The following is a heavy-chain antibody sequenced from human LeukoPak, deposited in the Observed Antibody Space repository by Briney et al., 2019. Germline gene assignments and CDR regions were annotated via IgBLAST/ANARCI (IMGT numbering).Heavy chain of an antibody. Sequence: GGSLGLSCAASGFTFSSYGMHWVRQAPGKGLEWVAFIRYDGSNKYYADSVKGRFTISRDNSKNTLYLQMNSLRAEDTAVYYCARVNEDAFDIWGQGTMVTVSS. CDR3: ARVNEDAFDI. CDR1: GFTFSSYG. D-gene: IGHD1-1*01. J-gene: IGHJ3*02. V-gene: IGHV3-30*02. CDR2: IRYDGSNK.